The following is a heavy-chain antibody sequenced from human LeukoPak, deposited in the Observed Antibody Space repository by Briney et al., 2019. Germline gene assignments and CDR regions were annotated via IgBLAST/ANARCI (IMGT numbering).Heavy chain of an antibody. CDR3: TRDRYGDYERDNWFDP. CDR2: IRSKAYGGTT. Sequence: PGGSLRLSCAASGFTFSSYEMNWVRQAPGKGLEWVGFIRSKAYGGTTEYAASVKGRFTISRDDSKSIAYLQMNSLKTEDTAVYYCTRDRYGDYERDNWFDPWGQGTLVTVSS. D-gene: IGHD4-17*01. CDR1: GFTFSSYE. V-gene: IGHV3-49*04. J-gene: IGHJ5*02.